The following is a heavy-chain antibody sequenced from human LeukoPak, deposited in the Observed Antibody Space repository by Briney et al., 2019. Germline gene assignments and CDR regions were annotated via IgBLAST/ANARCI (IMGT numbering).Heavy chain of an antibody. D-gene: IGHD2-2*01. V-gene: IGHV3-9*01. J-gene: IGHJ6*03. CDR2: NSWQSGSI. CDR1: VFTFDDYA. CDR3: AKDIRDIVVVPAASQGYYYMDV. Sequence: GRSLRLSCAASVFTFDDYAMHWVRQAPGKGREGVSGNSWQSGSIGYADSVKGRFTISRDNAKNSLYLQMNSLRAEDTALYYCAKDIRDIVVVPAASQGYYYMDVWGKGTTVTVSS.